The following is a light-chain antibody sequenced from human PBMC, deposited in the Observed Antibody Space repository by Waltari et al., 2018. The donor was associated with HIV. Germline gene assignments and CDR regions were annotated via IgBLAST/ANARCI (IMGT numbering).Light chain of an antibody. V-gene: IGKV3-11*01. CDR2: DAS. J-gene: IGKJ4*01. Sequence: EILLTQSPATLSLSPGERANLSCRASQSVSSDLAWYQKKPGQAPRLLIYDASNRATGIPAKFSGSGSGTDFTLTISSLEAEDFAVYYCQQRTSWPLTFGGGTKVEIK. CDR3: QQRTSWPLT. CDR1: QSVSSD.